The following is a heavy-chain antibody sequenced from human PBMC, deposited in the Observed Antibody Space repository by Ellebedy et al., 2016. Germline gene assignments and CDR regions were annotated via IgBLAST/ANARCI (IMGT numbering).Heavy chain of an antibody. D-gene: IGHD5-12*01. Sequence: GESLKISXKGSGYSFTNYWIGWVRQMPGKGLEWMGIIYPGDSDIRYSPSFQGQVTISADKSISTAYLQWSSLKASDSAMYYCARLRDTGYNYYYDGMDVWGQGTTVTVSS. V-gene: IGHV5-51*01. CDR2: IYPGDSDI. J-gene: IGHJ6*02. CDR1: GYSFTNYW. CDR3: ARLRDTGYNYYYDGMDV.